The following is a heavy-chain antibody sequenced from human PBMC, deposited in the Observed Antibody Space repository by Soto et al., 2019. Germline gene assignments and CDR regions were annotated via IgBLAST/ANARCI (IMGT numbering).Heavy chain of an antibody. J-gene: IGHJ3*02. CDR1: GGSISSSSYY. Sequence: QLQLQESGPGLVKPSETLSLTCTVSGGSISSSSYYWGWIRQPPGKGLEWIGSIYYSGSTYYNPSLKSRVTISVDTSKNQFSLKLSSVTAADTAVYYCARPSRIAVVSPMENHAFDIWGQGTMVTVSS. CDR3: ARPSRIAVVSPMENHAFDI. D-gene: IGHD6-19*01. V-gene: IGHV4-39*01. CDR2: IYYSGST.